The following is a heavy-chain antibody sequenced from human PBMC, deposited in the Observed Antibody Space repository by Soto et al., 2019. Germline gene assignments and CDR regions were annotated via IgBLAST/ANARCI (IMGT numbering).Heavy chain of an antibody. Sequence: SETLSLTCAVYGGSFSGYYWSWIRQHPRKGLEWIGENNHSGNTNYNPALKSRVTISVDTSKNQFSLKLTSLTAADTAVYYFARTLYKSLNWFDPWGQGALVTVSS. CDR1: GGSFSGYY. CDR3: ARTLYKSLNWFDP. V-gene: IGHV4-34*01. J-gene: IGHJ5*02. CDR2: NNHSGNT. D-gene: IGHD1-1*01.